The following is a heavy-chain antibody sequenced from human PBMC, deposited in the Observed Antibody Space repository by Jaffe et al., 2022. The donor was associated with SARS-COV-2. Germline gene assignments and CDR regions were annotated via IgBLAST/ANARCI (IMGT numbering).Heavy chain of an antibody. CDR1: GFTFSSYD. V-gene: IGHV3-13*01. CDR3: ARALTMVRGVIIEGAYYYGMDV. Sequence: EVQLVESGGGLVQPGGSLRLSCAASGFTFSSYDMHWVRQATGKGLEWVSAIGTAGDTYYPGSVKGRFTISRENAKNSLYLQMNSLRAGDTAVYYCARALTMVRGVIIEGAYYYGMDVWGQGTTVTVSS. D-gene: IGHD3-10*01. J-gene: IGHJ6*02. CDR2: IGTAGDT.